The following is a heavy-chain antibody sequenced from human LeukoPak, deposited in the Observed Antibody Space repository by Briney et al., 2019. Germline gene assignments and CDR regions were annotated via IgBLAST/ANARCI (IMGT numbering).Heavy chain of an antibody. D-gene: IGHD4-23*01. Sequence: GASVKVSCKASGYTFTSYGISWVRQAPGQGLEWMGWISAYNGNTNYAQKLQGRVTMTTDTSTSTAYMELRSLRSDDTAVYYCARLTVVTYYYYYMDVWGKGTTVTISS. V-gene: IGHV1-18*01. J-gene: IGHJ6*03. CDR1: GYTFTSYG. CDR3: ARLTVVTYYYYYMDV. CDR2: ISAYNGNT.